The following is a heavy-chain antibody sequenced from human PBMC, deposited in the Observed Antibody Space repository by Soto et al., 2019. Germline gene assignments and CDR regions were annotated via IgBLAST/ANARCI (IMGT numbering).Heavy chain of an antibody. J-gene: IGHJ4*02. CDR1: GGSISSSSYY. D-gene: IGHD4-4*01. CDR3: ARLIPDDYSNY. CDR2: IYYRGST. Sequence: SETLSLTCTVSGGSISSSSYYWGWIRQPPGKGLEWIGSIYYRGSTYYNPSLKSRVTISVDTSKNQFSLKLSSVTAADTAVYYCARLIPDDYSNYWGQGTLVTVSS. V-gene: IGHV4-39*01.